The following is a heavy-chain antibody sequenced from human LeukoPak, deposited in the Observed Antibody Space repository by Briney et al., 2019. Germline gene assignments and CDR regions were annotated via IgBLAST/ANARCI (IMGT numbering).Heavy chain of an antibody. Sequence: GGSLRLSCAASGFSFSVYSMSWVRQAPGKGLEWVSGINGNGDSTFYRDSVRGRFTISRDFSKNTLYLQMRRLRAEDTALYYCAKGLGYSVYDLPDFWGRGTLVTVSS. CDR2: INGNGDST. CDR3: AKGLGYSVYDLPDF. CDR1: GFSFSVYS. D-gene: IGHD5/OR15-5a*01. V-gene: IGHV3-23*01. J-gene: IGHJ4*02.